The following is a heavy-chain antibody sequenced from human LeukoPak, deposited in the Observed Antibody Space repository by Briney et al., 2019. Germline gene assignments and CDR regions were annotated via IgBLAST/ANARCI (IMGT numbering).Heavy chain of an antibody. D-gene: IGHD3-16*01. CDR3: ARGLGEREVDY. J-gene: IGHJ4*02. V-gene: IGHV4-34*01. CDR1: GGSFSGCY. Sequence: SETLSLTCAVYGGSFSGCYWSWIRQPPGKGLEWIGEINHSGSTNYNPSLKSRVTISVDTSKNQFSLKLSSVTAADTAVYYCARGLGEREVDYWGQGTLVTVSS. CDR2: INHSGST.